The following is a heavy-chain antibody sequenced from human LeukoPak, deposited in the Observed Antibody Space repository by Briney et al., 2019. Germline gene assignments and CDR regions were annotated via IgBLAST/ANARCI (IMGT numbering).Heavy chain of an antibody. CDR3: ARGRGYRGSNLDY. CDR2: IYYSGST. D-gene: IGHD1-26*01. CDR1: GGSISHYF. Sequence: SETLSLTCTVSGGSISHYFWSWIRQPPGKPLEWIGYIYYSGSTNYNPSLKSRLTISVDTSKNQFSLKLSSVTAADTAVYYCARGRGYRGSNLDYWGQGTLVTVSS. J-gene: IGHJ4*02. V-gene: IGHV4-59*01.